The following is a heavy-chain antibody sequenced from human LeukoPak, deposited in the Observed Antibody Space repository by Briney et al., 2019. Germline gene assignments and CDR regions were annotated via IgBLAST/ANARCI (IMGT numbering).Heavy chain of an antibody. CDR3: ATRETGDFQH. Sequence: SETLSLTCAVSGGSISRDYDHWVWVRQPPGKGLEWIGSIYYSGSSYNSPSLKSRVTISFDTSKNQFSLKLTSVTAADAAMYYCATRETGDFQHWGQGTLVTVSS. D-gene: IGHD5-24*01. J-gene: IGHJ1*01. CDR1: GGSISRDYDH. CDR2: IYYSGSS. V-gene: IGHV4-39*01.